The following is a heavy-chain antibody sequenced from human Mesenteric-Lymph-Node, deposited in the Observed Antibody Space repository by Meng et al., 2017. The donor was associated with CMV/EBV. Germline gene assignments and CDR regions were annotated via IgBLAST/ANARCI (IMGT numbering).Heavy chain of an antibody. CDR1: GYTFSDFY. V-gene: IGHV1-46*01. D-gene: IGHD4-11*01. J-gene: IGHJ1*01. CDR3: ARGSRMTTQYFQH. Sequence: KASGYTFSDFYMHWVRQAPGQGLEWMGIINPSGGSTSYTQKFQGRVTMTRDTSASTVYMELSSLRSEDTAVYYCARGSRMTTQYFQHWGQGTLVTVSS. CDR2: INPSGGST.